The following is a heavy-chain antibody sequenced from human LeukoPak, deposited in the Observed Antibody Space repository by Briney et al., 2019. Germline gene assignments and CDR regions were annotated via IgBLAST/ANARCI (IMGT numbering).Heavy chain of an antibody. CDR1: GYTFDSYY. V-gene: IGHV1-46*02. Sequence: ASVNVSCKASGYTFDSYYMHWVRQAPGQGLEWMGIINPSGGSTSYAQKFQGRVTMTRDMSTSTVYMELSSLRSEDTAVYYCARRSMTGGAFDIWGQGTMVTVSS. J-gene: IGHJ3*02. CDR3: ARRSMTGGAFDI. CDR2: INPSGGST. D-gene: IGHD3-16*01.